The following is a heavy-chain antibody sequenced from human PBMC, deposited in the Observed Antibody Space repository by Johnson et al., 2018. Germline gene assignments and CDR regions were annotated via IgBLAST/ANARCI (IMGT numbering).Heavy chain of an antibody. CDR2: ISSSSSYI. Sequence: EVQLVESGGGLVKPGGSLRLSCAASGFTFSSYSMNWVRQAPGKGLEWVSSISSSSSYIYYADSVKGRFTIPRDNSKNTLYLQRNSLRAEDTAVYYCANSYGDNWGYYYGMDVWGQGTTVTVSS. J-gene: IGHJ6*02. CDR3: ANSYGDNWGYYYGMDV. CDR1: GFTFSSYS. V-gene: IGHV3-21*01. D-gene: IGHD4-17*01.